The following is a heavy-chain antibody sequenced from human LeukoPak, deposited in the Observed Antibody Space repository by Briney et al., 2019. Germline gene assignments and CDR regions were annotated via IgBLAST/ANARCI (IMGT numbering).Heavy chain of an antibody. V-gene: IGHV3-48*04. Sequence: GGSLRLSCAASGFTFSSYSMNWVRQAPGKGLEWLSYISISSITKYYADSVKGRFTISRDNAENSLFLQMDSLSAEDTAVYYCARGGQDDFWSGRGNWGQGTLVIVSS. CDR1: GFTFSSYS. J-gene: IGHJ4*02. CDR3: ARGGQDDFWSGRGN. CDR2: ISISSITK. D-gene: IGHD3-3*01.